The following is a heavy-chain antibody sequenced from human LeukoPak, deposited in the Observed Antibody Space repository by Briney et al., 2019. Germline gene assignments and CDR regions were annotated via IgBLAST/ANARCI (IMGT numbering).Heavy chain of an antibody. CDR2: INTNTGNP. CDR3: ARAHKYSSGWYVGDFDY. D-gene: IGHD6-19*01. Sequence: ASVKVSCKASGYTFTSYAMNWVRQAPGQGLEWTGWINTNTGNPTYAQGFTGRFVFSLDTSVSTAYLQISSLKAEDTAVYYCARAHKYSSGWYVGDFDYWGQGTLVTVSS. V-gene: IGHV7-4-1*02. CDR1: GYTFTSYA. J-gene: IGHJ4*02.